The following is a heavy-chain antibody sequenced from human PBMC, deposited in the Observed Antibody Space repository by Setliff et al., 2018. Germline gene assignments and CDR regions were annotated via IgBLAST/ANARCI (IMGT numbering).Heavy chain of an antibody. J-gene: IGHJ4*02. CDR1: GFTPNMYG. Sequence: GSMRLSCAASGFTPNMYGVHWVREAPGRGLEWVAYIRHDGSNENYADSVKGRFTISRDNCRNTLFLQMHSLRDEDTGVYYCAKDTHYYASSGYYCFDYWGQGTLVTVSS. CDR2: IRHDGSNE. V-gene: IGHV3-30*02. CDR3: AKDTHYYASSGYYCFDY. D-gene: IGHD3-22*01.